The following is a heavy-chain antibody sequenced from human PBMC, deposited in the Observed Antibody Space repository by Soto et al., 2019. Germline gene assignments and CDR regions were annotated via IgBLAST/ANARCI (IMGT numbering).Heavy chain of an antibody. Sequence: GGSLRLSCAASGFTFSSYAMSWVRQAPGKGLEWVSAISGSGGSTYYADSVKGRFTISRDNSKNTLYLQMNSLRAEDTAVYYCAKNPGINPRHYYYYYMDVWGKGTTVTVSS. CDR2: ISGSGGST. CDR3: AKNPGINPRHYYYYYMDV. J-gene: IGHJ6*03. D-gene: IGHD3-10*01. CDR1: GFTFSSYA. V-gene: IGHV3-23*01.